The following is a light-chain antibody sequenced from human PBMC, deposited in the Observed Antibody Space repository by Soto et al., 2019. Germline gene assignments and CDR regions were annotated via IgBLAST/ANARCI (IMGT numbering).Light chain of an antibody. CDR2: EGS. V-gene: IGLV2-23*01. CDR3: CSYAGSSTPSYV. CDR1: NSDVGSYNL. Sequence: QSALTQPASVSGSPGQSVTISCTGTNSDVGSYNLVSWYQHHPGKAPKLIIYEGSKRPSGISNRFSGSKSGNTASLTISGLQAEDAADYYCCSYAGSSTPSYVFGSGTKLTVL. J-gene: IGLJ1*01.